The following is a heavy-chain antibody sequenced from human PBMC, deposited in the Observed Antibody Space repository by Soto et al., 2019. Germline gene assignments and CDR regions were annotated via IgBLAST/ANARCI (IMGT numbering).Heavy chain of an antibody. D-gene: IGHD3-22*01. Sequence: EVQLVESGGGLVQPGGTLRLSCAASGFTFNTYWMHWVRQAPGKGLVWVSRINSDGSSTIYADSVKGRFTIYRDNAKNTLYLQMNSLRAEDTAVYYCAKYHYYDGNWGQGTLVTVSS. V-gene: IGHV3-74*01. CDR3: AKYHYYDGN. CDR1: GFTFNTYW. CDR2: INSDGSST. J-gene: IGHJ4*02.